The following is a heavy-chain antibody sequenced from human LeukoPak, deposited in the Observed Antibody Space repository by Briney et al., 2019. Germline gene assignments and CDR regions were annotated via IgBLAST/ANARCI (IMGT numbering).Heavy chain of an antibody. CDR1: GYTFTGYY. D-gene: IGHD2-2*02. CDR2: INPNSGGT. CDR3: AREPPYCSSTSCYRGGFDY. V-gene: IGHV1-2*02. J-gene: IGHJ4*02. Sequence: GASVKVSCKASGYTFTGYYMHWVRQAPGQGFEWMGWINPNSGGTNYAQKFQGRVTMTRDTSISTAYMELSRLRSDDTAVYCCAREPPYCSSTSCYRGGFDYWGQGTLVTVSS.